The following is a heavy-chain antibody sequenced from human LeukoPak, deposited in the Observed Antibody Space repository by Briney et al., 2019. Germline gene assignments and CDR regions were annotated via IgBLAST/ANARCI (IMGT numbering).Heavy chain of an antibody. CDR2: ISAYNGNT. V-gene: IGHV1-18*01. Sequence: ASVKVSCKASGYTFTSYGISWVRQAPGQGLEWMGWISAYNGNTNYAQKLQGRVTMTTDTSTSTAYMELRSLRSDDTAVYYCARDSPYYGDYVSEGFDYWGQGTLVTVSS. CDR3: ARDSPYYGDYVSEGFDY. D-gene: IGHD4-17*01. J-gene: IGHJ4*02. CDR1: GYTFTSYG.